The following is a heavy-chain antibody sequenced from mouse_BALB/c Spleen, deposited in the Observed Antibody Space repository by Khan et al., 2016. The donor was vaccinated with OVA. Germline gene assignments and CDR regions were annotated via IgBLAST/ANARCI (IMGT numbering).Heavy chain of an antibody. CDR2: INPHFGET. D-gene: IGHD1-1*01. CDR1: GYSFTGYF. CDR3: ARISGSDFDY. J-gene: IGHJ2*01. V-gene: IGHV1-20*01. Sequence: VQLKQSGPELVKPGASVKISCQASGYSFTGYFMHWVMQSHGKSLEWIGRINPHFGETFYSQKFVDKATLTVDESSSTAHRELRSLTSEDSAVYYCARISGSDFDYWGQGTTLTVSS.